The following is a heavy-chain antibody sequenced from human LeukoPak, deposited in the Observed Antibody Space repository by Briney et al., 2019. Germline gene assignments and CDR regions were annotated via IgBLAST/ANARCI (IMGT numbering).Heavy chain of an antibody. CDR3: ARANYYDSTGYLPVVYPSDF. CDR1: GGSIGSYY. J-gene: IGHJ4*02. Sequence: SETLSLTCTVSGGSIGSYYWSWIRQPPGKGLEWIGYIYYSGSTNYNPSLKSRVTISVDTSKNQFSLKLSSVTAADTAVYYCARANYYDSTGYLPVVYPSDFWGQGTLVTVSS. V-gene: IGHV4-59*01. D-gene: IGHD3-22*01. CDR2: IYYSGST.